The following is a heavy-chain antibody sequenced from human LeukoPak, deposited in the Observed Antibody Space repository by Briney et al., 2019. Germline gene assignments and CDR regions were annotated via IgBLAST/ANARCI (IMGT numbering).Heavy chain of an antibody. J-gene: IGHJ6*03. CDR1: GYTFTSYA. Sequence: ASVKVSCKASGYTFTSYAMNWVRQAPGQGLEWMGWINTNTGNPTYAQGFTGRFVFSLDTSVSTAYLQISSLKAEDTAVYYCASSSTASWRDQNYYYYMDVWGKGTTVTVSS. V-gene: IGHV7-4-1*02. CDR2: INTNTGNP. CDR3: ASSSTASWRDQNYYYYMDV. D-gene: IGHD2-2*01.